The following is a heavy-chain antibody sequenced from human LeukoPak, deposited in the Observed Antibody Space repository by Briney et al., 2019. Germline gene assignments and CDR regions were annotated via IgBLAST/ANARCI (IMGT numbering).Heavy chain of an antibody. CDR2: ISYDGSNK. CDR3: ARRSRDSSSSLDY. Sequence: GGSLRLSCAASGFTFSSCAMHWVRQAPGKGLEWVAVISYDGSNKYYADSVKGRFTISRDNSKNTLYLQMNSLRAEDTAVYYCARRSRDSSSSLDYWGQGTLVTVSS. CDR1: GFTFSSCA. V-gene: IGHV3-30*04. J-gene: IGHJ4*02. D-gene: IGHD6-6*01.